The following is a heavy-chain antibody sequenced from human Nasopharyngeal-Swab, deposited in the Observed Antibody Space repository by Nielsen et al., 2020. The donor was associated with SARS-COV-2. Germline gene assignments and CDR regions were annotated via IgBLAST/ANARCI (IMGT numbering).Heavy chain of an antibody. Sequence: GESLKISCAASGFTFSSYSMNWVRQAPGKGLEWVSSISSSSSYIYYADSVKGRFTISRDNAKNSLYLQMNSLRAEDTAVYYCARDHYDFWSGHTFGGYYYYGMDVWGQGTTVTVSS. J-gene: IGHJ6*02. D-gene: IGHD3-3*01. CDR2: ISSSSSYI. CDR1: GFTFSSYS. V-gene: IGHV3-21*01. CDR3: ARDHYDFWSGHTFGGYYYYGMDV.